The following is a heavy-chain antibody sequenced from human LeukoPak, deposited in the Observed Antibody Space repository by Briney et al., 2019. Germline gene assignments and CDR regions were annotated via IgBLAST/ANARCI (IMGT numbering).Heavy chain of an antibody. J-gene: IGHJ6*04. CDR1: GLTVSSNY. Sequence: GGSLRLSCAASGLTVSSNYMNWVRQAPAKGLEWVSYISSSGSTIYYADSVKGRFTISRDNAKNSLYLQMNSLRAEDTAVYYCAELGITMIGGVWGKGTTVTISS. CDR3: AELGITMIGGV. CDR2: ISSSGSTI. V-gene: IGHV3-48*03. D-gene: IGHD3-10*02.